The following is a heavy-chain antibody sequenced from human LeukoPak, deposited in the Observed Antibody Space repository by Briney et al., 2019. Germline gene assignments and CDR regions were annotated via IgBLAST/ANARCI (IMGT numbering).Heavy chain of an antibody. V-gene: IGHV4-39*07. CDR3: ARGAPMVRGVSLEEEFDP. Sequence: PSETLSLTCTVSGGSISSSSYYWGWIRQPPGKGLEWIGSIYYSGSTYYNPSLKSRVTISVDTSKNQFSLKLSSVTAADTAVYYCARGAPMVRGVSLEEEFDPWGQGTLVTVSS. D-gene: IGHD3-10*01. J-gene: IGHJ5*02. CDR2: IYYSGST. CDR1: GGSISSSSYY.